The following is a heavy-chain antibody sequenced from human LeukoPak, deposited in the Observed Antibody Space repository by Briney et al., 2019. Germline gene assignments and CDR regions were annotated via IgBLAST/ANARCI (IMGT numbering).Heavy chain of an antibody. J-gene: IGHJ4*02. D-gene: IGHD4-23*01. CDR2: ISDSGGST. CDR3: AKDSVVPGLADY. Sequence: GGSLRLSCAASGLSSSSYAMTWVREAPGKGLEWVSAISDSGGSTFYADSVRGRFTISRDNSKNTLYLQMNSLRAEDTAVYYCAKDSVVPGLADYWGQGTLVTVSS. CDR1: GLSSSSYA. V-gene: IGHV3-23*01.